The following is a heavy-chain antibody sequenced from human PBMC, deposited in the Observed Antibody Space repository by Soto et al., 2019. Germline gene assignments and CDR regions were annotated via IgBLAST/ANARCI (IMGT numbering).Heavy chain of an antibody. D-gene: IGHD6-19*01. CDR1: GGSISSGGYY. CDR3: ARELAVAGNFDF. CDR2: IYYSGST. V-gene: IGHV4-31*03. Sequence: PSETLSLTCTVSGGSISSGGYYWSWIRQHPGKGLEWIGYIYYSGSTYYNPSLKSRVTISVDTSKNQFSLKLSSVTAADTAVYYCARELAVAGNFDFWGQGTLVTVSS. J-gene: IGHJ5*01.